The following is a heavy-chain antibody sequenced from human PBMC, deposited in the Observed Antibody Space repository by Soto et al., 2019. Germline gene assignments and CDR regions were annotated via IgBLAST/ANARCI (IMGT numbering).Heavy chain of an antibody. Sequence: SETLSLTCTVSGGSISSYYWSWIRQPPGKGLEWIGYIYYSGSTKYNPSLKSRVTISVDTSKNQFSLKLSSATAADTAVYYCARHGDNSGWYVDYWGQGTLVTVSS. D-gene: IGHD6-19*01. V-gene: IGHV4-59*08. J-gene: IGHJ4*02. CDR2: IYYSGST. CDR1: GGSISSYY. CDR3: ARHGDNSGWYVDY.